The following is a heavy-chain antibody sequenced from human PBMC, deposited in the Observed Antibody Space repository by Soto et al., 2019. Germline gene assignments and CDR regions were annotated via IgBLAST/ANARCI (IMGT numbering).Heavy chain of an antibody. V-gene: IGHV2-5*01. D-gene: IGHD3-3*01. CDR1: GFSLSTSGVG. CDR2: IYWNDDK. CDR3: AHQTYYDFWRGTLDY. Sequence: QITLKESGPTLVKPTQTLTLTCTFSGFSLSTSGVGVGWIRQPPGKALEWLALIYWNDDKRYSPSLKSRLTITKDTSKNQVVLTMTNMDPVDTATYYCAHQTYYDFWRGTLDYWGQGTLVTVSS. J-gene: IGHJ4*02.